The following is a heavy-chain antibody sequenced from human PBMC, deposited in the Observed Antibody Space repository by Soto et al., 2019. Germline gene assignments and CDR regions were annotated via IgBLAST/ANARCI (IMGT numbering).Heavy chain of an antibody. CDR2: ISYDEINK. D-gene: IGHD3-10*01. J-gene: IGHJ5*02. V-gene: IGHV3-30*18. Sequence: QVHLVESGGGVVQPGRSLRLSCAASGFTFSSYGMLWVRQAPGKGLEWVSIISYDEINKSYADSVKGRFTISRDNSKNTLYLQMYSLRAEDTAVYYCAKGFEGFDPWGQGTLVTVSS. CDR1: GFTFSSYG. CDR3: AKGFEGFDP.